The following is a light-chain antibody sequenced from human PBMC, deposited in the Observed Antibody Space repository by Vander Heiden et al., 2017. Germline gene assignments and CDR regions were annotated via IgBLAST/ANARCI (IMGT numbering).Light chain of an antibody. V-gene: IGKV3-20*01. CDR1: QSVSNTY. CDR2: GAS. Sequence: EIVLPQSPGTLSLSPGERATLSCRASQSVSNTYLAWYQQKPGQAPSLLIYGASKRAPGIADRFSGSGSGTDFTLTISRLEPEDFAMYYCQQYGSSPLTFGGGTKVEI. J-gene: IGKJ4*01. CDR3: QQYGSSPLT.